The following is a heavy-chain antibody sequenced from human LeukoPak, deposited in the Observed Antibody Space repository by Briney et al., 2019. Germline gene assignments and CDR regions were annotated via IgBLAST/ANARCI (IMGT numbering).Heavy chain of an antibody. Sequence: SETLSLTCTVSGGSISSYYWSWIRQPAGKGLEWIWYIYYSGSTNYNPSLKSRVTISVDTSKNQFSQKLSSVTAGDTVVYHCARVGSGTCDSWGQGTLDRVSS. J-gene: IGHJ4*02. CDR1: GGSISSYY. D-gene: IGHD3-10*01. CDR3: ARVGSGTCDS. CDR2: IYYSGST. V-gene: IGHV4-59*01.